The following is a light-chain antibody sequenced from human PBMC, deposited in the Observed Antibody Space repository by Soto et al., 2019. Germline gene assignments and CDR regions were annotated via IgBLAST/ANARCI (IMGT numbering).Light chain of an antibody. Sequence: EIVVTQSPATLSLSPGEGATLSCRASQSVSSYLAWYQQKPGQAPRLLIYGASSRATGIPDRFSGSGSGTDFTLTISSLQSEDFAVYYCQQYNNWPWTFGQGTKVDIK. J-gene: IGKJ1*01. V-gene: IGKV3D-15*01. CDR3: QQYNNWPWT. CDR1: QSVSSY. CDR2: GAS.